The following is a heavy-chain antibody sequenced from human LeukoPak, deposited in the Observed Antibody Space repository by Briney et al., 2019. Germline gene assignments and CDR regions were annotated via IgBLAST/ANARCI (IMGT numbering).Heavy chain of an antibody. V-gene: IGHV3-30*03. CDR2: ISNDGSNK. D-gene: IGHD1-26*01. J-gene: IGHJ4*02. Sequence: GGSLRLSCAASRFTFSNYGMHWVRQAPGKGLEWVAVISNDGSNKYYADSVKGRFTISRDNSKNTLYLQMNSLRAEDTAVYYCARDGSYYAHGYFDYWGQGTLVTVSS. CDR3: ARDGSYYAHGYFDY. CDR1: RFTFSNYG.